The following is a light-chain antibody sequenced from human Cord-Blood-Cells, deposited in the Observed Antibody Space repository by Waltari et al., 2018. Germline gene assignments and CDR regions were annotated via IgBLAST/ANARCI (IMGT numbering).Light chain of an antibody. CDR1: NIGSNS. V-gene: IGLV3-21*03. J-gene: IGLJ3*02. Sequence: SYVLTQPPSVSVAPGKTARITCGGNNIGSNSVHWYQQKPGQAPVLVVYDDRDRPSGIPERFSGSNSGNTATLTISRVEAGDEADYYCQVWDSSSDHWVFGGGTKLTVL. CDR2: DDR. CDR3: QVWDSSSDHWV.